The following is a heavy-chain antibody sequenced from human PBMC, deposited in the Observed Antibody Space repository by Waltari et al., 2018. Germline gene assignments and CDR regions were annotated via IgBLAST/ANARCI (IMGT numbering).Heavy chain of an antibody. J-gene: IGHJ6*03. CDR1: GGTFSSYA. D-gene: IGHD3-3*01. CDR2: IIPIFGTA. V-gene: IGHV1-69*01. Sequence: QVQLVQSGAEVKKPGSSVKVSCKASGGTFSSYAISWVRQAPGQGLEWMGGIIPIFGTANYAQKFQGRVTITADESTSTAYMELSSLRSEDTAVYYCARGPRIYYDFWSGRPYYYYMDVWGKGTTVTVSS. CDR3: ARGPRIYYDFWSGRPYYYYMDV.